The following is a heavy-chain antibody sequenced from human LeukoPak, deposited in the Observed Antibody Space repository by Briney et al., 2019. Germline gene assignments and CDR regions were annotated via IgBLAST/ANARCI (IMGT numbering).Heavy chain of an antibody. Sequence: GASVKVSCEASGGTFSSYVITWVRQAPGQGLEWMGRLIPIPGIANYAQKFQGRVTITADKSATTAYMEVSSLTSEDTAVYYCSRRTVTVDYWGQGTLVTVSS. CDR2: LIPIPGIA. V-gene: IGHV1-69*04. CDR1: GGTFSSYV. J-gene: IGHJ4*02. D-gene: IGHD4-17*01. CDR3: SRRTVTVDY.